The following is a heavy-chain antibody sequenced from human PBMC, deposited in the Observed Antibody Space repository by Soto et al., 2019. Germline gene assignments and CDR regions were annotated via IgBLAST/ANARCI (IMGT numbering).Heavy chain of an antibody. CDR3: AKALGGVVAAKDGRPPDFGLGLGTPVNWFDP. CDR2: ISGSGGST. D-gene: IGHD2-15*01. CDR1: GFTFSSYA. V-gene: IGHV3-23*01. Sequence: HPGGSLRLSCAASGFTFSSYAMSWVRQAPGKGLEWVSAISGSGGSTYYADSVKGRFTISRDNSKNTLYLQMNSLRAEDTAVYYCAKALGGVVAAKDGRPPDFGLGLGTPVNWFDPWGQGTLVTVSS. J-gene: IGHJ5*02.